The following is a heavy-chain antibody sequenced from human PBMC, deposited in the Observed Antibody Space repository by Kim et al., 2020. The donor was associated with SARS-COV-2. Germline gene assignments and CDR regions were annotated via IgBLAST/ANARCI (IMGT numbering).Heavy chain of an antibody. Sequence: GGSLRLSCAASGFTFSSYSMNWVRQAPGKGLEWVSSISSSSSYIYYADSVKGRFTISRDNAKNSLYLQMNSLRAEDTAVYYCARDGYDYVWGSYKFDYWGQGTLVTVSS. CDR2: ISSSSSYI. CDR3: ARDGYDYVWGSYKFDY. D-gene: IGHD3-16*01. J-gene: IGHJ4*02. CDR1: GFTFSSYS. V-gene: IGHV3-21*01.